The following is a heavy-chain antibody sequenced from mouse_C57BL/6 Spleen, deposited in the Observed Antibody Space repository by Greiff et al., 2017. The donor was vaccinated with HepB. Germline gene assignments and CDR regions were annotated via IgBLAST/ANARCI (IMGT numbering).Heavy chain of an antibody. CDR2: IDPSAGYT. V-gene: IGHV1-69*01. J-gene: IGHJ2*01. CDR3: ARSLPYYFDY. CDR1: GYTFTSYW. Sequence: VQLQQPGAELVMPGASVKLSCKASGYTFTSYWMHWVKQRPGQGLEWIGEIDPSAGYTNYNQKFKGKSTLTVDKSSSTAYMQLSSLTSEDSAVYYCARSLPYYFDYWGQGTTLTVSS. D-gene: IGHD2-10*01.